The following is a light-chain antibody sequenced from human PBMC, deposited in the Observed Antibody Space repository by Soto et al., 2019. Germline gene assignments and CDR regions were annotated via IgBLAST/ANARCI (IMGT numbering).Light chain of an antibody. J-gene: IGKJ1*01. CDR1: QGVDNSY. Sequence: EIVLTQSPGTLSLSPGERATVFCRASQGVDNSYLAWFQQKPGQAPRLLIYGASRRATGVPDRFSGSGSGTDFTLTITRLEPEDFAVYYCHQYDSSSWTFGQGTKVEI. CDR3: HQYDSSSWT. V-gene: IGKV3-20*01. CDR2: GAS.